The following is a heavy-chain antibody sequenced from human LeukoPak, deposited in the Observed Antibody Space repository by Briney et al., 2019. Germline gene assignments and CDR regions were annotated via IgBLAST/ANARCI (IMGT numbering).Heavy chain of an antibody. CDR1: GGSISSYY. J-gene: IGHJ4*02. Sequence: SETLSLTCTVSGGSISSYYRSWIRQPAGKGLEWIGRIYTSGSTNYNPSLKSRVTMSVDTSKDQFSLKLSSVTAADTAVYYCAREGFGDILTGYYRGIIDYWGQGTLVTVSS. CDR2: IYTSGST. D-gene: IGHD3-9*01. CDR3: AREGFGDILTGYYRGIIDY. V-gene: IGHV4-4*07.